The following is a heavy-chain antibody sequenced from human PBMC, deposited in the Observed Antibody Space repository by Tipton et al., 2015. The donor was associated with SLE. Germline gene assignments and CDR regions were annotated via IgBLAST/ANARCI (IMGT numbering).Heavy chain of an antibody. CDR2: IYTSGST. D-gene: IGHD2-2*01. CDR3: ARDQRVGPAAPRAFDI. CDR1: CSSISSGSYY. V-gene: IGHV4-61*02. Sequence: LRLSCTVSCSSISSGSYYWSCIRQPAGKGLEWLGRIYTSGSTNYNPSLKSRVTISVDTSKNQFSLKLSSVTAADTAVYYCARDQRVGPAAPRAFDIWGQGTMVTVSS. J-gene: IGHJ3*02.